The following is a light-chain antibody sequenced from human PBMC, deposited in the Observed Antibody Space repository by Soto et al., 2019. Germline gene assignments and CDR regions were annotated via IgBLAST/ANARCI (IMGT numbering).Light chain of an antibody. CDR1: SSDVGGYNY. CDR2: DVS. J-gene: IGLJ1*01. Sequence: QSVLTQPASVSGSPGQSITISCTGTSSDVGGYNYVSWYQQHPGKAPKLMIYDVSNRPSGVFNRFSGSKSGNTASLTISGLQAEDEADYYCISYTSSSTLLFGTGTKLTVL. CDR3: ISYTSSSTLL. V-gene: IGLV2-14*01.